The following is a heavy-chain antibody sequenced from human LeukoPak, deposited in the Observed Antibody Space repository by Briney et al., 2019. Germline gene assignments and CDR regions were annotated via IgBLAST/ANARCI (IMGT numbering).Heavy chain of an antibody. D-gene: IGHD4-11*01. CDR2: IYYSGST. CDR1: GGSISGSY. J-gene: IGHJ4*02. CDR3: ARGGTYRGGADY. Sequence: SETLSLTCTVSGGSISGSYWSWLRQPPGKGLEWIGNIYYSGSTNYNPSLKSRVTFSVDTSKNQFPLKLNSVTAADTAVYYCARGGTYRGGADYWGQGTLVTVSS. V-gene: IGHV4-59*01.